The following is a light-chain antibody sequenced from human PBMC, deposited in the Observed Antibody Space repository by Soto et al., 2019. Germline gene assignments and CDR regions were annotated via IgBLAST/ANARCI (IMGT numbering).Light chain of an antibody. CDR2: EVR. J-gene: IGLJ2*01. CDR3: SSYTTSATLI. CDR1: SSDVGGYKY. Sequence: QSALTHPASVSGSPGQSITISCTGTSSDVGGYKYVSWYQHHPGKAPKLMIYEVRNRPSGVSNRFSGSKSGNTASLTISGLQAEDEADYYCSSYTTSATLIFGGGTKLTVL. V-gene: IGLV2-14*01.